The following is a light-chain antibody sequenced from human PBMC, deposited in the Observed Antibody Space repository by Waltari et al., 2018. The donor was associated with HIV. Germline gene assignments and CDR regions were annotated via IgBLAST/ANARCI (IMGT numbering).Light chain of an antibody. V-gene: IGLV1-47*01. CDR3: AAWDDSLSGSWV. Sequence: QSVMTQPPSASGTPGQRVTISCSGSSSNIGRNYVNWYQQLPGTTPKLLIYRNNQRPSGVPDRFSGSKPGTSASLAISGLRSEDEADYYCAAWDDSLSGSWVFGGGTQVTVL. CDR1: SSNIGRNY. J-gene: IGLJ3*02. CDR2: RNN.